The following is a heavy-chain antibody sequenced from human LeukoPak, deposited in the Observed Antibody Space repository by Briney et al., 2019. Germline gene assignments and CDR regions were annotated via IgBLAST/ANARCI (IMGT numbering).Heavy chain of an antibody. CDR3: ARHRGSGYDPKRRSRGYYYMDV. V-gene: IGHV4-39*01. J-gene: IGHJ6*03. CDR1: GGSISSSSYY. CDR2: VHYSGSI. Sequence: ESSKTLSLTCTVSGGSISSSSYYWAWIRQPPGKGLEWIGSVHYSGSIYYNPSLKSRATLSLDTSKNQFSLRLSSVTAADTAVYYCARHRGSGYDPKRRSRGYYYMDVWGKGTTVTISS. D-gene: IGHD5-12*01.